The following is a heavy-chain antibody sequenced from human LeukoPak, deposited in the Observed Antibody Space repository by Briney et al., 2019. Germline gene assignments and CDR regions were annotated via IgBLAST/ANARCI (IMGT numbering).Heavy chain of an antibody. D-gene: IGHD2-2*01. CDR3: ARGGSSTHDFDY. Sequence: SETLSLTCTVSGGSISSGGYYWSWIRQHPGKGLEWIGYIYYSGSIYYNPSLKSRVTISVDTSKNQFSLKLSSVTAADTAVYYCARGGSSTHDFDYWGQGTLVTVSS. V-gene: IGHV4-31*03. J-gene: IGHJ4*02. CDR2: IYYSGSI. CDR1: GGSISSGGYY.